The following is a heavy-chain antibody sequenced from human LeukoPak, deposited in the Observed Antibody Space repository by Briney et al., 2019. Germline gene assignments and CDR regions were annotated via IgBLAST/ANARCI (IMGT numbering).Heavy chain of an antibody. J-gene: IGHJ6*02. CDR1: GYTFTGYD. Sequence: GASVKVSCKASGYTFTGYDINWVRQATGQGLEWMGWMNPNSGNTGYAQKFQGRVTMTRNTSISTAYMELSSLRSEDTAVYYCAHRTYYDFWSGMDVWGQGTTVTVSS. D-gene: IGHD3-3*01. V-gene: IGHV1-8*01. CDR3: AHRTYYDFWSGMDV. CDR2: MNPNSGNT.